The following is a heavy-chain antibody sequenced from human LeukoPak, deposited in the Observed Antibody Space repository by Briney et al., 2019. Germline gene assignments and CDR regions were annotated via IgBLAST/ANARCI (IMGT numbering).Heavy chain of an antibody. D-gene: IGHD5-18*01. CDR2: ISSSSSYI. J-gene: IGHJ4*02. V-gene: IGHV3-21*01. CDR3: AREPGYSYGRDY. Sequence: PGGSLRLSCAASGFTFSSYSMNWVRQAPGKGLEWVSSISSSSSYIYYADSVKGRFTISRDNAKNSLYLQMNSLRAEDTAVYYCAREPGYSYGRDYWGQGTLVTVSS. CDR1: GFTFSSYS.